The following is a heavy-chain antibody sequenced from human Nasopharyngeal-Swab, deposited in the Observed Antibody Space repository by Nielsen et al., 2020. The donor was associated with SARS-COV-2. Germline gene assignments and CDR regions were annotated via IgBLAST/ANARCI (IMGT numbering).Heavy chain of an antibody. J-gene: IGHJ4*02. CDR3: ARDLGYVVRGGPFDY. D-gene: IGHD3-10*01. CDR1: GFTFSTYA. V-gene: IGHV3-7*01. Sequence: GGSLRLSCAASGFTFSTYAMHWVRQAPGKGLEWLANIKQDGSEKYYVDSVKGRFTISRDNAKNSLYLQMNSLRAEDAAVYYCARDLGYVVRGGPFDYWGQGTLVTVSS. CDR2: IKQDGSEK.